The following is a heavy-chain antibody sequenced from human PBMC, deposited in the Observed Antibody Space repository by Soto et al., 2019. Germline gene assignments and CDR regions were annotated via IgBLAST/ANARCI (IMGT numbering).Heavy chain of an antibody. Sequence: PSETLSLTCSVSGDSISGIPYYWGWIRQPPGKRLEWIGSIFHDGYIVYTPSLKSRVTISVDTSKNQFSLKLTSVAAADTAIYFCARLQTAVPHYWGQG. CDR1: GDSISGIPYY. CDR2: IFHDGYI. CDR3: ARLQTAVPHY. J-gene: IGHJ4*02. V-gene: IGHV4-39*01. D-gene: IGHD6-13*01.